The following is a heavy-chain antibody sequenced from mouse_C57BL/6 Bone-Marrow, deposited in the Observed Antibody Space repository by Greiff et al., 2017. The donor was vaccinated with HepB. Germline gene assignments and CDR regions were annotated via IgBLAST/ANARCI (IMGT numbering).Heavy chain of an antibody. D-gene: IGHD1-1*01. Sequence: EVQRVESGGGLVQPGGSLKLSCAASGFTFSDYYMYWVRQTPEKRLEWVAYISNGGGSTYYPDTVKGRFTISRDNAKNTLYLQMSRLKSEDTAMYYCARPLITTVVAPIAYWGQGTLVTVSA. CDR3: ARPLITTVVAPIAY. V-gene: IGHV5-12*01. CDR1: GFTFSDYY. J-gene: IGHJ3*01. CDR2: ISNGGGST.